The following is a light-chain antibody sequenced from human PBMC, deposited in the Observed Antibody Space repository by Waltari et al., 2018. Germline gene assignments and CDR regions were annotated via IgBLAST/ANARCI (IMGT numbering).Light chain of an antibody. CDR1: QSVGSN. CDR2: RAS. CDR3: QQYYNWPRT. Sequence: EIVMTQSPGTLFASPGERVILSCRASQSVGSNLAWYQQKPGQAPRLLIYRASTRATDIPGTFSGSGSGTGFTLTISSLQSEDFALYYSQQYYNWPRTFGQGTKVEIK. V-gene: IGKV3-15*01. J-gene: IGKJ1*01.